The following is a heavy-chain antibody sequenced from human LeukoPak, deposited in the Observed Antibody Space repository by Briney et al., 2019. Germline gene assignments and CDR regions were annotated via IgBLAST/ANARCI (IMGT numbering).Heavy chain of an antibody. V-gene: IGHV3-7*05. CDR1: GFTFSSYE. D-gene: IGHD6-19*01. CDR3: ARVVAGRFDI. J-gene: IGHJ3*02. Sequence: GGSLRLSCAASGFTFSSYEMNWVRQAPGRGLEWVANINQDGSDKYFVDSVKGRFTISRDNAKNSLYLQMNSLRAEDTAVYYCARVVAGRFDIWGQGTMVTVSS. CDR2: INQDGSDK.